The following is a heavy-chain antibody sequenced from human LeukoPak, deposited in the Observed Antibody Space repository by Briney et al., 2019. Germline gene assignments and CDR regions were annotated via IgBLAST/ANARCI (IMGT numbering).Heavy chain of an antibody. J-gene: IGHJ4*02. D-gene: IGHD3-22*01. CDR1: GFIFSSYA. CDR2: IAYDGSNK. CDR3: ARDEGGYYPL. V-gene: IGHV3-30*04. Sequence: GGSLRLSCAASGFIFSSYAIHWVRQAPGKGLEWVAVIAYDGSNKYYADSVKGRFTISRDNSKNTLYLQVNSLRAEDTAVYYCARDEGGYYPLWGQGTLVTVSS.